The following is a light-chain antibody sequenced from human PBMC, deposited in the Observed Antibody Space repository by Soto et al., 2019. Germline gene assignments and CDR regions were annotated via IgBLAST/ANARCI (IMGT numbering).Light chain of an antibody. CDR1: HSVSSTY. J-gene: IGKJ5*01. CDR3: QQYKSWPPIT. V-gene: IGKV3-15*01. Sequence: EIVLTQSPCTLSFSPWERSILSFMASHSVSSTYLTWYQHRPGQAPSLLIYGASTRATGVPDRFSGTGSGTEFTLTISSLKSEDYAVYYCQQYKSWPPITFGQGTRLEI. CDR2: GAS.